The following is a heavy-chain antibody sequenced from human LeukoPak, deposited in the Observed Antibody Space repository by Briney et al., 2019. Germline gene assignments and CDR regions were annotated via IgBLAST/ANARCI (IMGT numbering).Heavy chain of an antibody. V-gene: IGHV1-2*04. CDR1: GYTFTGYY. Sequence: ASVKVSCKASGYTFTGYYMHWVRQAPGQGLEWMGWINPNSGGTNYAQKFQGWVTMTRDTSISTAYMELSRLRSDDTAVYYCARGSGPPNTSILLWWWEKRYYFDYWGQGTLVTVSS. CDR2: INPNSGGT. J-gene: IGHJ4*02. D-gene: IGHD2-21*01. CDR3: ARGSGPPNTSILLWWWEKRYYFDY.